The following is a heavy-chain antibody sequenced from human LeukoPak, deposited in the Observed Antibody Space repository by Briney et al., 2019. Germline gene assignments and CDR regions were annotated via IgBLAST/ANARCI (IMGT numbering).Heavy chain of an antibody. Sequence: GGPLRLSCAASGFTFSSYWMSWVRQAPGKGLEWVANIKQDGSEKYYVDSVKGRFTISRDNAKNSLYLQMNSLRAEDTAVYYCARDLYCSSTSCYKRWMYYFDYWGQGTLVTVSS. CDR2: IKQDGSEK. CDR3: ARDLYCSSTSCYKRWMYYFDY. V-gene: IGHV3-7*01. D-gene: IGHD2-2*02. J-gene: IGHJ4*02. CDR1: GFTFSSYW.